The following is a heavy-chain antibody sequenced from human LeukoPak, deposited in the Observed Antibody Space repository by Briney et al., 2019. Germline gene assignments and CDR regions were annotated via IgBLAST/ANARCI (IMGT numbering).Heavy chain of an antibody. V-gene: IGHV3-11*04. J-gene: IGHJ6*03. CDR3: ARDSPTIPHYYYYYMDV. CDR1: GFTFSDYY. CDR2: ISSSGRTI. Sequence: KPGGSLRLSCAASGFTFSDYYMSWLRQAPGKGLEWVSKISSSGRTINYADSVKGRLTISRDNAKNSLYLQMNSLRAEDTAVYYCARDSPTIPHYYYYYMDVWGKGTTVTVSS. D-gene: IGHD3-9*01.